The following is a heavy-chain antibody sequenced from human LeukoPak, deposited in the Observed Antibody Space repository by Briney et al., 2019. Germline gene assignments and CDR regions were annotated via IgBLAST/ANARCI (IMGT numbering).Heavy chain of an antibody. D-gene: IGHD6-25*01. Sequence: SETLSLTCTVSGGSISSYYWSWIRQPAGKGLEWIGRIYTSGSTNYNPSLKSRVTMSVDTSKNQFSLKLSSVTAADTAVYYCASQDGWRSGNWFDPWGQGTLVTVSS. CDR3: ASQDGWRSGNWFDP. CDR2: IYTSGST. CDR1: GGSISSYY. V-gene: IGHV4-4*07. J-gene: IGHJ5*02.